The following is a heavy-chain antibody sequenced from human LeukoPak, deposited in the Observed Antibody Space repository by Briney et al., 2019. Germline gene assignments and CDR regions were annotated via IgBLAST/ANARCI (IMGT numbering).Heavy chain of an antibody. D-gene: IGHD4-17*01. CDR3: ARGLHGDYGAY. CDR1: GFTVSSNY. J-gene: IGHJ4*02. CDR2: IYSGGST. Sequence: PGGSLRLSCAASGFTVSSNYMSWVRQAPGKGLEWVSVIYSGGSTYYADSVKGRFTISRDNSKNTLYLQMNSLRAEDTAVYHCARGLHGDYGAYWGQGTLVTVSS. V-gene: IGHV3-53*01.